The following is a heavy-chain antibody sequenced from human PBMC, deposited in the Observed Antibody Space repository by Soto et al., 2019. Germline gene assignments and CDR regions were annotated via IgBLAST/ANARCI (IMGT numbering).Heavy chain of an antibody. J-gene: IGHJ6*03. CDR1: GFTFSSYS. Sequence: GESLKISCAASGFTFSSYSMNWVRQAPGKGLEWVSYISSSSSTIYYADSVKGRFTISRDNAKNSLYLQMNSLRAEDTAVYYCARGYYGDSDYYMDVWGKGTTVTVSS. CDR2: ISSSSSTI. V-gene: IGHV3-48*01. D-gene: IGHD4-17*01. CDR3: ARGYYGDSDYYMDV.